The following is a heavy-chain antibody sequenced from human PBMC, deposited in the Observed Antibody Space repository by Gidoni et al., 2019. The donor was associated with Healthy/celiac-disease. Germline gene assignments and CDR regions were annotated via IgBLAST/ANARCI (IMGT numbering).Heavy chain of an antibody. CDR1: GGSISSYY. J-gene: IGHJ4*02. CDR2: IYYSGST. CDR3: ARVDETVVMDY. Sequence: QVQLQESGPGLVKPSETLSLTCTVSGGSISSYYWSWIRQPPGKGLEWIGYIYYSGSTNYNPSLKSRVTISVDTSKNQFSLKLSSVTAADTAVYYCARVDETVVMDYWGQGTLVTVSS. D-gene: IGHD2-15*01. V-gene: IGHV4-59*01.